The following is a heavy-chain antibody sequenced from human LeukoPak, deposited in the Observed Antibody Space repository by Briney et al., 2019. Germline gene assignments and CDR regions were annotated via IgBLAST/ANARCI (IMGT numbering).Heavy chain of an antibody. Sequence: GGSLRLSCAASGFTFSSYWMHWVRQAPGKGLVWVSRINSDGSSTSYADSVKGRFTISRDNAKNTLYLQMNSLRAEDTAVYYCAREYYHDSSGYYLGYYYYYGMDVWGQGTTVTVSS. CDR2: INSDGSST. CDR3: AREYYHDSSGYYLGYYYYYGMDV. J-gene: IGHJ6*02. V-gene: IGHV3-74*01. D-gene: IGHD3-22*01. CDR1: GFTFSSYW.